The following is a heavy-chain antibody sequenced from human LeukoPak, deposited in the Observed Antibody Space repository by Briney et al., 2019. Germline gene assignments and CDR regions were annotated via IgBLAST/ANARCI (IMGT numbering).Heavy chain of an antibody. CDR2: ISSSSSYI. CDR3: ARSRVVVPAAIRGWFDP. J-gene: IGHJ5*02. V-gene: IGHV3-21*01. D-gene: IGHD2-2*02. CDR1: GFTFSSYS. Sequence: PGGSLRLSCAASGFTFSSYSMNWVRQAPGKGLEWVSSISSSSSYIYYADSVKGRFTISRDNAKNSLYLQMNSLRAEDTAVYYRARSRVVVPAAIRGWFDPWGQGTLVTISS.